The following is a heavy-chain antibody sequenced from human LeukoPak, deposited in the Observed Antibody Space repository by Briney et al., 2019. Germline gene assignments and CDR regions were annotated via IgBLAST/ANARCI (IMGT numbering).Heavy chain of an antibody. J-gene: IGHJ4*02. Sequence: ASVKVSCKASGGTFSSYAISWVRQAPGQGLEWMGGIIPIFGTPNYAQNFQGRVTITADTSTNTAYMELSSLRSGDTAVYYCARDAARKDGEYFTFGGVIVLDYWGQGTLVTVSS. CDR3: ARDAARKDGEYFTFGGVIVLDY. V-gene: IGHV1-69*06. CDR1: GGTFSSYA. CDR2: IIPIFGTP. D-gene: IGHD3-16*02.